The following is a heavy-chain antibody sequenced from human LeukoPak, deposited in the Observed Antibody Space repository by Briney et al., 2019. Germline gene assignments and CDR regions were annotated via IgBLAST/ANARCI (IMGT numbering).Heavy chain of an antibody. Sequence: SETLSLTCTVSGGSISSSNWWSWVRQPPGKGLEWIGEIYHSGSTNYNPSLKSRVTISVDKSKNQFSLKLSSVTAADTAVYYCARRTYSYGPFDYWGQGTLVTVSS. CDR3: ARRTYSYGPFDY. D-gene: IGHD5-18*01. J-gene: IGHJ4*02. V-gene: IGHV4-4*02. CDR2: IYHSGST. CDR1: GGSISSSNW.